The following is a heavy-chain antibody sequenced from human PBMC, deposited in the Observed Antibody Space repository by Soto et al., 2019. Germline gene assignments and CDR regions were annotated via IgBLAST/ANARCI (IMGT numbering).Heavy chain of an antibody. Sequence: ASVKVSCKSSGYIFTSYAMHWVRQAPGQRLEWMGWFTAGDGTTKVSQNFQGRVTITRDTSASTGYMELSSLTFEDTAVYYCGRENQPRGLYFHYYGVDVWGQGTTVTVSS. CDR1: GYIFTSYA. CDR2: FTAGDGTT. D-gene: IGHD2-2*01. V-gene: IGHV1-3*01. CDR3: GRENQPRGLYFHYYGVDV. J-gene: IGHJ6*02.